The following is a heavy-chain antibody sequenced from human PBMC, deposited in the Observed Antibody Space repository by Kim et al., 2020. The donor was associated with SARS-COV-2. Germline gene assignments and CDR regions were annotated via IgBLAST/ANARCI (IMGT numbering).Heavy chain of an antibody. CDR1: GFSLSTSGVG. D-gene: IGHD3-10*01. CDR2: IYWDDDK. CDR3: AHSSRDYGSGELYYYYGMDV. Sequence: SGPTLVKPTQTLTLTCTFSGFSLSTSGVGVGWIRQPPGKALEWLALIYWDDDKRYSPSLKSRLTITKDTSKNQVVLTMTNMDPVDTATYYCAHSSRDYGSGELYYYYGMDVWGQGTTVTVSS. V-gene: IGHV2-5*02. J-gene: IGHJ6*02.